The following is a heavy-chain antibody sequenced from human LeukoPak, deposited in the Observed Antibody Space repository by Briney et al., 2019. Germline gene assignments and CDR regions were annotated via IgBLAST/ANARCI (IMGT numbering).Heavy chain of an antibody. CDR1: GGSISSYY. CDR3: ARSQPARYGMDV. J-gene: IGHJ6*02. V-gene: IGHV4-39*01. CDR2: IYYSGST. D-gene: IGHD1-14*01. Sequence: PSETLSLTCTVSGGSISSYYWGWIRQPPGKGLEWIGSIYYSGSTYYNPSLKSRVTISVDTSKNQFSLKLSSVTAADTAVYYCARSQPARYGMDVWGQGTTVTVSS.